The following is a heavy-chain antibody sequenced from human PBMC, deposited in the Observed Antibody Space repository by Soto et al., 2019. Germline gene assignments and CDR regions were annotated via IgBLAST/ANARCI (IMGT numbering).Heavy chain of an antibody. CDR1: GFTFSSYG. V-gene: IGHV3-30*03. CDR3: YYSGMDV. J-gene: IGHJ6*02. CDR2: ISYDGSNK. Sequence: GGSLRLSCAASGFTFSSYGMHWVRQAPGKGLEWVAVISYDGSNKYYADSVKGRFTISRDNSKNTLYLQMNSLRAEDTAVYYYYYSGMDVWGQGTTVTVYS.